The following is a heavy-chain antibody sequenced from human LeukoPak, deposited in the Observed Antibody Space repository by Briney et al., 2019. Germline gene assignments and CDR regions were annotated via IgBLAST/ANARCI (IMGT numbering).Heavy chain of an antibody. V-gene: IGHV1-2*02. J-gene: IGHJ3*02. Sequence: ASVKVSCKVSGYTLTELSMHWVRQAPGQGLEWMGWINPNSGGTNYAQKFQGRVTMTRDTSISTAYMELSRLRSDDTAVYYCGLTNGYDSSGNGAFDIWGQGTMVTVSS. D-gene: IGHD3-22*01. CDR3: GLTNGYDSSGNGAFDI. CDR1: GYTLTELS. CDR2: INPNSGGT.